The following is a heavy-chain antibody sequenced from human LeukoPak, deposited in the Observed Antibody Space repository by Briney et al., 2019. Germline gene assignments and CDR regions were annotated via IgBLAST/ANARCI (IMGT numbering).Heavy chain of an antibody. CDR2: INTDRRST. Sequence: GGSLRLSCAASVFTFSSYWMYWVRQAPGKGLVWVSRINTDRRSTNYADSVKGRFSISRDNAKNTLDLQMNSLRADDTAVYYCARQTGATTTGGYYFDHWGQGTLVTGSS. CDR1: VFTFSSYW. J-gene: IGHJ4*02. CDR3: ARQTGATTTGGYYFDH. V-gene: IGHV3-74*01. D-gene: IGHD1-26*01.